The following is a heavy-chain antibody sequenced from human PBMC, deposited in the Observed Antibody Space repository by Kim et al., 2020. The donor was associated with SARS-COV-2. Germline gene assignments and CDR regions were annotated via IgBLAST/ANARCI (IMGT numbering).Heavy chain of an antibody. V-gene: IGHV3-21*01. CDR3: ASEVDRVGATADY. J-gene: IGHJ4*02. D-gene: IGHD1-26*01. Sequence: GGSLRLSCAASGFTFSSYSMNWVRQAPGKGLEWVSSISSSSSYIYYADSVKGRFTISRDNAKNSLYLQMNSLRAEDTAVYYCASEVDRVGATADYWGQGTLVTVSS. CDR1: GFTFSSYS. CDR2: ISSSSSYI.